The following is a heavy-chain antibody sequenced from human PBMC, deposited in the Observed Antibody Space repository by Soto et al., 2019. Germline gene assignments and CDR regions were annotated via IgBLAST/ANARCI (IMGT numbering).Heavy chain of an antibody. J-gene: IGHJ4*02. D-gene: IGHD3-22*01. V-gene: IGHV1-18*01. CDR3: ARGPTDYYDNSANYFLDY. CDR2: ISTYNGNT. Sequence: QVQLAQSGAEVKKPGASVKVSCKASGYTFITYGVSWMRQAPGQGLDWLGWISTYNGNTRYAERLQGRVTMTTDTTTNTAYMELRNLRSDDTAVYYCARGPTDYYDNSANYFLDYWGQGTLVTVSS. CDR1: GYTFITYG.